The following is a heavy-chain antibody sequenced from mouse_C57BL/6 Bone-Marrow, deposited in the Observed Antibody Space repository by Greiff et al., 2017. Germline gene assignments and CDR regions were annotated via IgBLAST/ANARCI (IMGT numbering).Heavy chain of an antibody. CDR1: GYTFTSYW. V-gene: IGHV1-69*01. D-gene: IGHD2-4*01. Sequence: QVQLQQPGAELVMPGASVKLSCKASGYTFTSYWMHWVKQRPGQGLEWIGEIDPSDSYTNYNQKFKGKSTLTVDKSSSTAYMQLSSLTSEDSAVYYCAIFYYDYDRAYAMDYWGQGTSVTVSS. CDR3: AIFYYDYDRAYAMDY. J-gene: IGHJ4*01. CDR2: IDPSDSYT.